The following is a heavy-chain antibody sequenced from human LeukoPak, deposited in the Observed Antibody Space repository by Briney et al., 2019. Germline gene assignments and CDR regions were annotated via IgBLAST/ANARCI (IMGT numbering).Heavy chain of an antibody. D-gene: IGHD3-16*02. CDR3: ARVDDYVWGSYRLSY. CDR1: GGSFSGYY. V-gene: IGHV4-34*01. J-gene: IGHJ4*02. CDR2: INHSGST. Sequence: SETLSLTCAVYGGSFSGYYWSWIRQPPGKGLEWIGEINHSGSTNYNPSLKSRVTISVDTSKNQFSLKLSSVTAADTAVYYCARVDDYVWGSYRLSYWGQGTLATVSS.